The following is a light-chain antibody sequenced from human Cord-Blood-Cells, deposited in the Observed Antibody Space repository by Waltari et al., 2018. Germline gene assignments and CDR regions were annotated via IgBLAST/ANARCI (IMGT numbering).Light chain of an antibody. CDR2: AAY. V-gene: IGKV1-27*01. J-gene: IGKJ3*01. CDR1: QGISNY. CDR3: QKYNSAPFN. Sequence: DIQITQYPSSQSASVGDRATITCRASQGISNYLGWYQQKPGKGPKLLIYAAYTLQSGVPSRFRGSGSGTEFTLTISSLQPEDVATYFCQKYNSAPFNFGPGTKVDIK.